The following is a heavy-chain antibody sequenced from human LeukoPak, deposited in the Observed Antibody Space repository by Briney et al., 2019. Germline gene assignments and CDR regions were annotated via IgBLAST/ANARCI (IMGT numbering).Heavy chain of an antibody. CDR3: ARGFGASYGDSPIDY. J-gene: IGHJ4*02. D-gene: IGHD4-17*01. V-gene: IGHV4-39*07. Sequence: SETLSLTCTVSGGSVSSSSYYWGWIRQPPVKGLEWIGSIYYSGSTYYNPSLKSRVTISVDTSKNQFSLKLSSVTAADTAVYYCARGFGASYGDSPIDYWGQGTLVTVSS. CDR2: IYYSGST. CDR1: GGSVSSSSYY.